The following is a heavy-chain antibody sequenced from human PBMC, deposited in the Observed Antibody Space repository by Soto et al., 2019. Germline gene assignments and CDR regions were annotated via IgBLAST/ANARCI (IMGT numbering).Heavy chain of an antibody. CDR2: INPHTGGP. V-gene: IGHV1-2*02. J-gene: IGHJ6*02. Sequence: DSVKSSCTASGYTFSGNYMHWVRPAPGQGLEWMGWINPHTGGPNFAQTFQGRVTMTRDTSISTAYLELSRLRSDDTAVYYCARELRGLSSSSPRSGGMDVWGQGTTVTV. D-gene: IGHD6-6*01. CDR1: GYTFSGNY. CDR3: ARELRGLSSSSPRSGGMDV.